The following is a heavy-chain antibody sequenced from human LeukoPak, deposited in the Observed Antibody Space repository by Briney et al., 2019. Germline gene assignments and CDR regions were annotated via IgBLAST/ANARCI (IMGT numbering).Heavy chain of an antibody. CDR3: ATGTPALGYCSGGSCSSYYYYYMDV. D-gene: IGHD2-15*01. Sequence: ASVKVSCKASGYTFTSYYMHWVRQAPGQGLEWMGIINPSGGSTSYAQKFQGRVTMTRDMSTSTVYMELSSLRSEDTAVYYCATGTPALGYCSGGSCSSYYYYYMDVWGKGTTVTVSS. CDR2: INPSGGST. J-gene: IGHJ6*03. V-gene: IGHV1-46*01. CDR1: GYTFTSYY.